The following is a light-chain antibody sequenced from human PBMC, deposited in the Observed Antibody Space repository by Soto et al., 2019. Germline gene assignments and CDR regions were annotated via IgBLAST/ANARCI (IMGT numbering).Light chain of an antibody. J-gene: IGKJ3*01. V-gene: IGKV3-11*01. Sequence: ESMLTQSPATLSLSPGERATLSCRASQSIRRYLAWYQQKPGQAPRLLIYDASNRVTGVPARFSGSGSGTDFTLTISSLEPEDFAVYYCQQRGGWPPVFTFGPRTKVDIK. CDR1: QSIRRY. CDR2: DAS. CDR3: QQRGGWPPVFT.